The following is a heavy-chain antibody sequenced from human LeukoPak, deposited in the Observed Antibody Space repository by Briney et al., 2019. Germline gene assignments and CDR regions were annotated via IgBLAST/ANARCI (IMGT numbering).Heavy chain of an antibody. J-gene: IGHJ4*02. V-gene: IGHV1-69*13. Sequence: ASVKVSCKASGSTFSSYAISWVRQAPGQGLEWMGGIIPIFGTAIYAQRFQGRVTITAGESTSTAYMELRSLRSDDTAVYYCARDPLGDSVVYWGQGTLVTVSS. D-gene: IGHD3-10*01. CDR1: GSTFSSYA. CDR2: IIPIFGTA. CDR3: ARDPLGDSVVY.